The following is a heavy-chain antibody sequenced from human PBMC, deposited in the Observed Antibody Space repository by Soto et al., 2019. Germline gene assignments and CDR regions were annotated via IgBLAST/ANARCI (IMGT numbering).Heavy chain of an antibody. V-gene: IGHV3-30*18. J-gene: IGHJ4*02. D-gene: IGHD3-22*01. CDR2: ISYDGSNK. CDR1: GFTFSSYG. CDR3: AKGGTMIVVALPDY. Sequence: GGSLRLSCAASGFTFSSYGMHWVRQAPGKGLEWVAVISYDGSNKYYADSVKGRFTISRDNSKNTLYLQMNSLRAEDTAVYYCAKGGTMIVVALPDYWGQGTLVTVSS.